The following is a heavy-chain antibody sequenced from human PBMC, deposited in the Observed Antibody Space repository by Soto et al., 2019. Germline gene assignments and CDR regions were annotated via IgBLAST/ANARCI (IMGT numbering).Heavy chain of an antibody. CDR1: ELNCRSYA. CDR3: ARLRSTSPGGYDY. CDR2: ISGSGGST. Sequence: GGSKRHSYAASELNCRSYAMSWVRQEPGKGLEWVSAISGSGGSTYYADSVKGRFTISRDSSKNTLFLQMNSLRGEDTAVYYCARLRSTSPGGYDYWGQGTLVTVSS. V-gene: IGHV3-23*01. J-gene: IGHJ4*02. D-gene: IGHD1-26*01.